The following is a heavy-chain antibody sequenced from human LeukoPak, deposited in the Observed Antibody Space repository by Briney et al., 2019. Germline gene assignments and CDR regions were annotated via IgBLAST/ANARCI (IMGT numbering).Heavy chain of an antibody. Sequence: SETLSLTCAVYGGSFSGYYWSWIRQPPGKGLEWIGEINHSGSTNYNPSLKSRVTISVDTSKNQFSLKLSSVTAADTAVYYCAREYDFWSGYYNDYWGQGTLVTVSS. V-gene: IGHV4-34*01. CDR2: INHSGST. CDR1: GGSFSGYY. CDR3: AREYDFWSGYYNDY. D-gene: IGHD3-3*01. J-gene: IGHJ4*02.